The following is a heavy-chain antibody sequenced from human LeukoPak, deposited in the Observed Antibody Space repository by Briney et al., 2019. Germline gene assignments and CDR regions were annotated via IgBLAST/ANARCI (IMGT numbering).Heavy chain of an antibody. Sequence: GGSLRLSCAASGFTFDDYGMSWVRQAPGKGLEWVSGINWNGGSTGYADSVQGRFTISRDNAKNSLYLQMNSLRAEDTALYYCARDRLGDGYIREFDSWGQGTLVIVSS. V-gene: IGHV3-20*04. CDR3: ARDRLGDGYIREFDS. CDR1: GFTFDDYG. J-gene: IGHJ4*02. D-gene: IGHD5-24*01. CDR2: INWNGGST.